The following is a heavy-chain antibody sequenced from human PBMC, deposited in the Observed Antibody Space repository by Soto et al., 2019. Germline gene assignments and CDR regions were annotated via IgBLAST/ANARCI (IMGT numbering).Heavy chain of an antibody. D-gene: IGHD3-9*01. J-gene: IGHJ4*02. Sequence: GSLRLSCAASGFAFSTYWMSWVSQAPGQGLEWVANIKKDGSEEYYVDSVKGRFTISRNSTKNSLYLQMSRLRAEDTAVYYCATSSDTGYIFDFWCQGALVTVSS. CDR2: IKKDGSEE. CDR1: GFAFSTYW. V-gene: IGHV3-7*01. CDR3: ATSSDTGYIFDF.